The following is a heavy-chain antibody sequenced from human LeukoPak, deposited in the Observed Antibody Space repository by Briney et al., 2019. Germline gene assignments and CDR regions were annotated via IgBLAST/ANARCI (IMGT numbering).Heavy chain of an antibody. D-gene: IGHD6-13*01. CDR1: GYTFTSYY. J-gene: IGHJ4*02. CDR3: ARDLNADIAAAGFDY. CDR2: INPSGGST. V-gene: IGHV1-46*01. Sequence: GASVKVSCKASGYTFTSYYMHWVRQAPGQGLEWMGIINPSGGSTSYAQKFQGRVTMTRDTSTSTVYMELSSLRSEDTAVYYCARDLNADIAAAGFDYWGQGTLVTVSS.